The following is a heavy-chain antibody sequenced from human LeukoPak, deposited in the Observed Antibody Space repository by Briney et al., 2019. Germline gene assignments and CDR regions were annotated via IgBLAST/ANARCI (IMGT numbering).Heavy chain of an antibody. CDR3: AKVITGAPPWRGAFDI. D-gene: IGHD1-20*01. CDR2: IGGSGVST. Sequence: GGSLRLSCAASGFTFSAYAMSWVRQAPGKGLEWVSFIGGSGVSTWYADSVKGRFTFSRDNSKNTLYLQMNSLRAEDTAIYYCAKVITGAPPWRGAFDIWSQGTMVAVS. J-gene: IGHJ3*02. CDR1: GFTFSAYA. V-gene: IGHV3-23*01.